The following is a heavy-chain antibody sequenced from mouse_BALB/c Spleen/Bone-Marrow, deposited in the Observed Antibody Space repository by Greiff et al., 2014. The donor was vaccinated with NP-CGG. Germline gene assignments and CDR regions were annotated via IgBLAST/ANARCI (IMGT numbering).Heavy chain of an antibody. V-gene: IGHV7-3*02. CDR1: GFTFTDYY. CDR2: IRNKANGYTT. D-gene: IGHD1-2*01. J-gene: IGHJ1*01. Sequence: DVHLVESGGGLVQPGGSLRLSCATSGFTFTDYYMSWVRQPPGKALEWLGFIRNKANGYTTEYSASVKGRFTISRDNSQSILYLQMNTLRAEDSATYYCARDRTTATLYWYFDVWGAGTTVTVSS. CDR3: ARDRTTATLYWYFDV.